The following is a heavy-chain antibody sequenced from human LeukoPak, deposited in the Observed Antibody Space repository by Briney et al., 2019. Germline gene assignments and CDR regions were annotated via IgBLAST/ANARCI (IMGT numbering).Heavy chain of an antibody. CDR3: AKERNDYGDYVVNYNWFDP. J-gene: IGHJ5*02. D-gene: IGHD4-17*01. CDR1: GFTFSSYA. Sequence: PGGSLRLSCAASGFTFSSYAMSWVRQAPGKGLEWVSAISGSGGSTYYADSVKGRFTISRDNSKNTLYLKMNSLRAEDTAVYYCAKERNDYGDYVVNYNWFDPWGQGTLVTVSS. CDR2: ISGSGGST. V-gene: IGHV3-23*01.